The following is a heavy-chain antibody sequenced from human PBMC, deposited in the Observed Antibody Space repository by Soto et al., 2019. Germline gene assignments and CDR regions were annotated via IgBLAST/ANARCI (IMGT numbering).Heavy chain of an antibody. CDR1: GGSISSSCYY. D-gene: IGHD2-2*01. J-gene: IGHJ4*02. Sequence: SETLSLTCTVSGGSISSSCYYWGWIRQPPGKGLEWIGSIYYSGSTYYNPSLKSRVTISVDTSKNQFSLKLSSVTAADTAVYYCARAVLPATAPFDYWGQGTLVTVSS. V-gene: IGHV4-39*07. CDR2: IYYSGST. CDR3: ARAVLPATAPFDY.